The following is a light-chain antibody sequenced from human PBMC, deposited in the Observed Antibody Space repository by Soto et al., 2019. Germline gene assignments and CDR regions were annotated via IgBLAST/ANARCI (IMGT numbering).Light chain of an antibody. CDR3: QQHYSTPYT. V-gene: IGKV4-1*01. CDR2: WAS. CDR1: QSVFFSSNNKNY. J-gene: IGKJ2*01. Sequence: DIVMTQSPDSLAVSLGERATINCKSSQSVFFSSNNKNYLAWYQQKPGQPPKLLIYWASTRESGVPDRFSGSGSGTDFTLTISSLQAEDVAVYSCQQHYSTPYTFGQGTKLEIK.